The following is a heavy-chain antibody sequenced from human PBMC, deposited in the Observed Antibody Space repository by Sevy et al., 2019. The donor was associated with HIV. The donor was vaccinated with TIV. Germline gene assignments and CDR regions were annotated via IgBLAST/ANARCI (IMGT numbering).Heavy chain of an antibody. Sequence: GGSLRLSCAASGFTFNYFNMNWVRQAPGKGLEWVSSISSGSSYIKYADSVKGRFTISRDNANSSLYLQMNSLSAEDTAVYYCARNRDYYDSSGFSYWGQGTLVTVSS. D-gene: IGHD3-22*01. CDR2: ISSGSSYI. CDR3: ARNRDYYDSSGFSY. V-gene: IGHV3-21*06. CDR1: GFTFNYFN. J-gene: IGHJ4*02.